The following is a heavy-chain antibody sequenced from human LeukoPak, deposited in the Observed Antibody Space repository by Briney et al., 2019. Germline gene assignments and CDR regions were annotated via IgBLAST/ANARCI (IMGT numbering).Heavy chain of an antibody. J-gene: IGHJ4*02. CDR3: ERIGYYDSSGYYYDHFDY. V-gene: IGHV2-70*11. CDR1: GFSLSTSGMC. D-gene: IGHD3-22*01. Sequence: ESGPALVKPTQTLTXTCTFSGFSLSTSGMCVSWIRQPPGKALEWLARIDWDDDKYYSTSLKTRLTISKDTSKNQVVFTMTNMDPVDTATYYCERIGYYDSSGYYYDHFDYWGQGTLVTVSS. CDR2: IDWDDDK.